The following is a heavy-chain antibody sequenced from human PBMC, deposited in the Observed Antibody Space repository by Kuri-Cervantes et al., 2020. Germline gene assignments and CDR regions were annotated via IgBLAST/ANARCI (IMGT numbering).Heavy chain of an antibody. CDR2: IIPIFGTA. D-gene: IGHD6-6*01. J-gene: IGHJ6*03. Sequence: SVKVSCKASGGTFSSYAISWVRQAPGQGLEWMGGIIPIFGTANYAQKFQGRVTITADESTSTAYMELSSQRSEDTAVYYCAREGAGISSSSSMDVWGKGTTVTVSS. CDR3: AREGAGISSSSSMDV. V-gene: IGHV1-69*13. CDR1: GGTFSSYA.